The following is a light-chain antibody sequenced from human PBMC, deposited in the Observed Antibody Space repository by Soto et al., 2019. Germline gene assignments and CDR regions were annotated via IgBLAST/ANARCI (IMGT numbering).Light chain of an antibody. CDR3: SSYTNSNTPV. CDR1: SSDVGGYNY. Sequence: QSVLTQPASVSGSPGQSITVSCTGTSSDVGGYNYVSWYQQHPGNAPKLMIYEVSNRPSGVSHRFSGSKSGNTASLTISGLQAEDEADYYCSSYTNSNTPVFGGGTKLTVL. CDR2: EVS. V-gene: IGLV2-14*01. J-gene: IGLJ3*02.